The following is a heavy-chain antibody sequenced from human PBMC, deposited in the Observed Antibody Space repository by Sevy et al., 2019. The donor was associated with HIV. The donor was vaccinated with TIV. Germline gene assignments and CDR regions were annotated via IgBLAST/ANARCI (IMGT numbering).Heavy chain of an antibody. D-gene: IGHD2-2*01. CDR2: IIPIFGTA. CDR1: GGTFSSYA. V-gene: IGHV1-69*13. CDR3: ARDLVPAAMPGYYYGMDV. Sequence: ASVKVSCKASGGTFSSYAISWVRQAPGQGLEWMGGIIPIFGTANYAQKFQGRVTITAEESTSTAYMELSSLRSEDTAVYYCARDLVPAAMPGYYYGMDVWGQGTTVTVSS. J-gene: IGHJ6*02.